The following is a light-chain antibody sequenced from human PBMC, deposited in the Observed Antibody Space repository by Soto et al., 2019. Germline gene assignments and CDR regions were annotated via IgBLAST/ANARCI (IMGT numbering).Light chain of an antibody. CDR1: SGNIASSS. J-gene: IGLJ2*01. Sequence: NFMLTQPHSVSESPGKTVTISCTRSSGNIASSSVQWYQQRPGSAPTTVIYEDRQRPSGVSDRFSGSINASSNSASLTISGLKTDDDADYFCQSYDASTPVVFGGGTKVTVL. CDR3: QSYDASTPVV. CDR2: EDR. V-gene: IGLV6-57*04.